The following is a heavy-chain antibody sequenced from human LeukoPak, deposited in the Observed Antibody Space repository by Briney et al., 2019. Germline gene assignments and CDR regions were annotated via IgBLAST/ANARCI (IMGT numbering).Heavy chain of an antibody. D-gene: IGHD1-26*01. V-gene: IGHV1-18*01. CDR1: GYTFSIYG. CDR3: AREESIGSYQFLHDY. J-gene: IGHJ4*02. Sequence: ASVKVSCKASGYTFSIYGFSWVRQAPGQGLEWMGWISAYNGNTNYAQKFQGRVTMTTDTSTSTAYMELRSLTSDDTAVYYCAREESIGSYQFLHDYWGQGTLVTVSS. CDR2: ISAYNGNT.